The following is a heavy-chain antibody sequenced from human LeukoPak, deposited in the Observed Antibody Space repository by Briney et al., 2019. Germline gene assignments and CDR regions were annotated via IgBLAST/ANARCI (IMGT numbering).Heavy chain of an antibody. CDR3: ARGRQQWLVWGASPGTLFGP. V-gene: IGHV4-34*01. CDR1: GGSFSGYY. CDR2: INHSGST. Sequence: PSETLSLTCAVYGGSFSGYYWSWIRQPPGKGLEWIGEINHSGSTNYNPSLKSRVTISVDTSKNQFSLKLSSVTAADTAVYYCARGRQQWLVWGASPGTLFGPWGQGTLVTVSS. J-gene: IGHJ5*02. D-gene: IGHD6-19*01.